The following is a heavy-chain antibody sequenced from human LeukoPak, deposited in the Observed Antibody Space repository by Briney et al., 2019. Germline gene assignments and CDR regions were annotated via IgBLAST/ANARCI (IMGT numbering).Heavy chain of an antibody. Sequence: GGSLRLSCAASEFTFSSYSMNWVRQAPGKGLEWVSSISSSSSYIYYADSVKGRFTISRDDAKNSLFLQMSSLTAEDTAVYFCARWGRVTMLRGINYYFMDVWGKGTTVTVSS. CDR3: ARWGRVTMLRGINYYFMDV. CDR1: EFTFSSYS. J-gene: IGHJ6*03. V-gene: IGHV3-21*01. CDR2: ISSSSSYI. D-gene: IGHD3-10*01.